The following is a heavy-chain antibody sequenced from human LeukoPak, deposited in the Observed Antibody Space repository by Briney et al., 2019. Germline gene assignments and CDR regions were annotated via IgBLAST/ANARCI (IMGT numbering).Heavy chain of an antibody. J-gene: IGHJ6*03. CDR3: ARGYNYYYYYMDV. CDR2: IHTSGST. Sequence: SETLSLTCTVSGGSISSASYYWSWIRQPAGKGLEWIGRIHTSGSTNYNPSLKSRVTISVDTSKNQFSLKLSSVTAADTAVYCCARGYNYYYYYMDVWGKGTTVTVSS. V-gene: IGHV4-61*02. CDR1: GGSISSASYY. D-gene: IGHD5-18*01.